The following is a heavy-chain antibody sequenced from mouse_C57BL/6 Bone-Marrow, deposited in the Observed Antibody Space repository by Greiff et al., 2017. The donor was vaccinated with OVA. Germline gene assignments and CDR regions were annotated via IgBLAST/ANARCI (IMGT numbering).Heavy chain of an antibody. Sequence: QDQLQQSGAELVRPGASVTLSCKASGYTFTDYEMHWVKQTPVHGLEWIGAIDPETGGTAYNQKFKGKAILTADKSSSTAYMELRSLTSEDSAVYYCTRGYSNYYAMDYWGQGTSVTVSS. J-gene: IGHJ4*01. CDR1: GYTFTDYE. D-gene: IGHD2-5*01. V-gene: IGHV1-15*01. CDR2: IDPETGGT. CDR3: TRGYSNYYAMDY.